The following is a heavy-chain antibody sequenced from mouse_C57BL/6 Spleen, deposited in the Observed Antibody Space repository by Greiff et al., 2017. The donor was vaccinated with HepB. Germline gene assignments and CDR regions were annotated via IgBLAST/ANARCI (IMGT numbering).Heavy chain of an antibody. V-gene: IGHV5-4*01. J-gene: IGHJ2*01. CDR1: GFTFSSYA. Sequence: EVMLVESGGGLVKPGGSLKLSCAASGFTFSSYAMSWVRQTPDKRLEWVATISDGGSYTYYPDNVKGRFTISRDKAKNNLYLQMSQLKSEDTAMYYCARDTGNYFDDWGQGTTLTVAS. CDR2: ISDGGSYT. CDR3: ARDTGNYFDD.